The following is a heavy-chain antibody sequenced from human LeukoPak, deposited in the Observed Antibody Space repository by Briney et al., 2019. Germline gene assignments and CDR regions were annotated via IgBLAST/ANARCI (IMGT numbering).Heavy chain of an antibody. CDR3: GRRHYGVGFEI. D-gene: IGHD2-8*01. J-gene: IGHJ3*02. CDR1: GGSFSGYY. Sequence: SETLSLTCAVYGGSFSGYYWSWIRQPPGKGLEWIGTIHNNGNNYYSASLQSRVTISRDTSKNQFSLQLSSVTAADTAVYFCGRRHYGVGFEIWGQGTKVTVSS. V-gene: IGHV4-34*01. CDR2: IHNNGNN.